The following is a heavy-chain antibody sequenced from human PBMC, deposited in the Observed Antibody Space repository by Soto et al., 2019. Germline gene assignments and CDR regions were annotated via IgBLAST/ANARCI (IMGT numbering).Heavy chain of an antibody. CDR2: IYSGGST. V-gene: IGHV3-53*01. CDR1: GFTVSSNQ. D-gene: IGHD2-2*01. J-gene: IGHJ3*02. CDR3: TRDVVGGYNDAFDN. Sequence: PGGSLRLSCAASGFTVSSNQMSWVRQAPGKGLEWVSVIYSGGSTFYADSVKGRFTISRDNSKNTLYLQMNSLRAEDTAVYWCTRDVVGGYNDAFDNWGQGTMVTVSS.